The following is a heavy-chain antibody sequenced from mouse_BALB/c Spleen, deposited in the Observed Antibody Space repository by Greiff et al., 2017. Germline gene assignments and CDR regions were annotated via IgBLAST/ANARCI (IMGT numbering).Heavy chain of an antibody. V-gene: IGHV5-4*02. Sequence: EVKVVESGGGLVKPGGSLKLSCAASGFTFSDYYMYWVRQTPEKRLEWVATISDGGSYTYYPDSVKGRFTISRDNAKNNLYLQMSSLKSEDTAMYYCAREGYYGRVDYWGQGTTLTVSS. CDR3: AREGYYGRVDY. D-gene: IGHD1-1*01. J-gene: IGHJ2*01. CDR1: GFTFSDYY. CDR2: ISDGGSYT.